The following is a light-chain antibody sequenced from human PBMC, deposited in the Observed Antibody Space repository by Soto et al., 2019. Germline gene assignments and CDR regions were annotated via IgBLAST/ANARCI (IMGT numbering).Light chain of an antibody. V-gene: IGKV3-11*01. Sequence: EIVLTQSPATLSLSPGERATLSCRASQSVSSRLGWYQQKPGQAPRLLIYDASNRATGIPARFSGSGSGTDFNLTISSLDPEDSAVYYCQQRSNWPITFGQGTRLEIK. CDR3: QQRSNWPIT. CDR1: QSVSSR. J-gene: IGKJ5*01. CDR2: DAS.